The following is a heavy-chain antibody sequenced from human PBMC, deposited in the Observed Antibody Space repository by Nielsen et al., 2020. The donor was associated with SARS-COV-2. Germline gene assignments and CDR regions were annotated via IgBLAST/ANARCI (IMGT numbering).Heavy chain of an antibody. CDR2: IRSKANIYAT. V-gene: IGHV3-73*01. CDR3: TRVNPISGSWFDAFDM. D-gene: IGHD6-13*01. CDR1: GFTFSGSS. Sequence: GGSLRLSCAASGFTFSGSSMHWVRQASGKGLEWIGRIRSKANIYATAYAASVKGRFTISRDDSKNTAYLQMNSLRTEDTAIYHCTRVNPISGSWFDAFDMWGQGTLVTVSS. J-gene: IGHJ3*02.